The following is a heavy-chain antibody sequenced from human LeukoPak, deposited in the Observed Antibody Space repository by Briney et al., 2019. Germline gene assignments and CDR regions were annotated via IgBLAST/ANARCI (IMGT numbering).Heavy chain of an antibody. Sequence: GGSLRLSCVASGFTFSSYEMNWVRQAPGKGLEWVSYISSSSTTIYYADSVKGRFTVSRDNAKNSLYLQMNCLRAEDTAVYYCARLRFLQYWGQGTLVTVSS. CDR2: ISSSSTTI. D-gene: IGHD3-3*01. CDR1: GFTFSSYE. CDR3: ARLRFLQY. V-gene: IGHV3-48*03. J-gene: IGHJ4*02.